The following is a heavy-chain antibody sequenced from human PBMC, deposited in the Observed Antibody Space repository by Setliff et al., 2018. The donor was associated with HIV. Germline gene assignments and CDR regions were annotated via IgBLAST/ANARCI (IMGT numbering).Heavy chain of an antibody. Sequence: QSGGSLRLSCAASGFTFSSHWMSWVRQAPGKGLEWVANIKQDESEEWYADSVKGRFTISRDNSKNTLYLQMNSLRADDTAVYYCAKGLSPITGVGTRFFDSWGQGTLVTVSS. CDR2: IKQDESEE. V-gene: IGHV3-7*03. D-gene: IGHD6-13*01. J-gene: IGHJ5*01. CDR3: AKGLSPITGVGTRFFDS. CDR1: GFTFSSHW.